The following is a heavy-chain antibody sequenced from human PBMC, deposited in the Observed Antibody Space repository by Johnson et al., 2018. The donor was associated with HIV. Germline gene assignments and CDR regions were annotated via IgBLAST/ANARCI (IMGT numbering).Heavy chain of an antibody. CDR1: GFTVSSYG. Sequence: VQLVESGGGLVQPGGSLRLSCVVSGFTVSSYGMHWVRQAPGKGLEWVAFIRYDGSNKYYADSVKGRFTISRDNAKNSLYLQMNSLRAEDTALYYCGRGEEAYCGGDCYSGAFDIWGHGTMVTVSS. CDR2: IRYDGSNK. D-gene: IGHD2-21*02. CDR3: GRGEEAYCGGDCYSGAFDI. V-gene: IGHV3-30*02. J-gene: IGHJ3*02.